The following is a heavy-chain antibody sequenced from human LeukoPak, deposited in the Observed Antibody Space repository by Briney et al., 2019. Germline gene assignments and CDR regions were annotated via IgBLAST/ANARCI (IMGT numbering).Heavy chain of an antibody. V-gene: IGHV4-34*01. D-gene: IGHD4-23*01. CDR2: INHSGST. CDR1: GGSFSGYY. Sequence: SETLSLACAVSGGSFSGYYWSWIRQPPGKGLEWIGEINHSGSTNYNPSLRSRVTISVDTSKNQFSLKLSSVTAADTAVYYCARGLRVRYMDVWGKGTTVTVSS. CDR3: ARGLRVRYMDV. J-gene: IGHJ6*03.